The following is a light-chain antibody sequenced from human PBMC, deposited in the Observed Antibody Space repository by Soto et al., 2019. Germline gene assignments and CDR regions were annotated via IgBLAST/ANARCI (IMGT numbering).Light chain of an antibody. CDR1: YSDIGAYNY. J-gene: IGLJ3*02. CDR2: EVS. CDR3: SSYTSSSTRV. Sequence: QSALTQPPSASGSPGQSVTIPCTGTYSDIGAYNYVSWYQQRPGEAPKLIIYEVSNRPSGVSNRFSGSKSGNTASLTISGLQAEDEADYYCSSYTSSSTRVFGGGTKLTVL. V-gene: IGLV2-14*01.